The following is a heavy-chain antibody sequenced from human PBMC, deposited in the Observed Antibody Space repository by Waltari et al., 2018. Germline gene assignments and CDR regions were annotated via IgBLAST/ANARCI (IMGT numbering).Heavy chain of an antibody. CDR2: INPNSGGT. CDR3: ARDRYIKQQLAAYNWFDP. V-gene: IGHV1-2*02. CDR1: GYTFTGYY. D-gene: IGHD6-13*01. Sequence: QVQLVQSGAEVKKPGASVKVSCKASGYTFTGYYMHWVRQAPGQGLEWMGWINPNSGGTNYAQKFQGRVTMTRETSISTAYMERSRLRSDDTAVYYWARDRYIKQQLAAYNWFDPWGQGTLVTVSS. J-gene: IGHJ5*02.